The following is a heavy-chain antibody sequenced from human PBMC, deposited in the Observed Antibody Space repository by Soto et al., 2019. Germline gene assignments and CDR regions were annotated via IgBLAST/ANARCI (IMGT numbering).Heavy chain of an antibody. CDR2: INPDESSS. J-gene: IGHJ4*02. CDR1: GFTFSSYW. Sequence: EVQLVESGGGLVQPGGSLRLSCAASGFTFSSYWMHWVRQAPGKGLVCVSRINPDESSSTYADSVKGRFTISRDNAKNTLYLQMNSLRAEDTAVYYCARRGPVSGLAYWGQGTLVTVSS. CDR3: ARRGPVSGLAY. D-gene: IGHD1-26*01. V-gene: IGHV3-74*01.